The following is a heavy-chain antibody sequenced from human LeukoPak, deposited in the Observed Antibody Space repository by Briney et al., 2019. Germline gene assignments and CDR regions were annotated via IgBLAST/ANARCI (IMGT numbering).Heavy chain of an antibody. J-gene: IGHJ4*02. CDR2: IWFDGSDD. CDR1: GFIFSNFG. D-gene: IGHD2-15*01. V-gene: IGHV3-33*01. Sequence: PGRSLRLSCAASGFIFSNFGMHWLRQAPGKGLEWVAVIWFDGSDDYFADSVKGRFTIARDNSKNMVYLQMNRLRAEDTAVYFCAREDGYCSGGNCYSYFDSWGQGTLVTVSS. CDR3: AREDGYCSGGNCYSYFDS.